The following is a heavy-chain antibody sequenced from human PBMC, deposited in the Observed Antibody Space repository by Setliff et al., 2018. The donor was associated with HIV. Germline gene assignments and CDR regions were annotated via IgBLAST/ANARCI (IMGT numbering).Heavy chain of an antibody. CDR1: GYSFPTYW. J-gene: IGHJ4*02. CDR3: ARVDMGYYYDSSGYSHFDH. D-gene: IGHD3-22*01. V-gene: IGHV5-51*01. Sequence: PGESLKISCKGSGYSFPTYWIAWVRQMPWKGLEWMGVIYPDESDSRYSPSFRGQVTISADKSINTAYLQWSSLKASDTAMYYCARVDMGYYYDSSGYSHFDHWGQGTLVTVSS. CDR2: IYPDESDS.